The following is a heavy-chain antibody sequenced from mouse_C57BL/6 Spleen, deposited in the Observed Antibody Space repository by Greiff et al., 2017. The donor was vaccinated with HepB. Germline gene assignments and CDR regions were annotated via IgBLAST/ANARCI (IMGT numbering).Heavy chain of an antibody. V-gene: IGHV10-3*01. CDR2: LRSKSSNYAT. D-gene: IGHD1-1*01. CDR3: VRENGYDGSSYGGYGDV. J-gene: IGHJ1*03. CDR1: GFTFNTYA. Sequence: VQRVESGGGLVQPKGSLKLSCAASGFTFNTYAMHWVRQAPGQGLEWVARLRSKSSNYATYYADSVKDRFTISRDDSQSMLYLQMNNLKTEDTAMDYGVRENGYDGSSYGGYGDVWGTGTTVTVSS.